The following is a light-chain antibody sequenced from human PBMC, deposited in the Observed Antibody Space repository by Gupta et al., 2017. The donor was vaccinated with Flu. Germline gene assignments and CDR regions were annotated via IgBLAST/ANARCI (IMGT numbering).Light chain of an antibody. V-gene: IGKV1-8*01. CDR3: QQIDSYPIT. CDR1: QGISNY. Sequence: AIRMTQSPSSFSASTGDRVTITCRASQGISNYLAWYQQKPGKAPKLLIYAASTLQSGVPSRFSGSGSGTDFTLTISCLQSEDFATYYCQQIDSYPITFGHGTRLEIK. J-gene: IGKJ5*01. CDR2: AAS.